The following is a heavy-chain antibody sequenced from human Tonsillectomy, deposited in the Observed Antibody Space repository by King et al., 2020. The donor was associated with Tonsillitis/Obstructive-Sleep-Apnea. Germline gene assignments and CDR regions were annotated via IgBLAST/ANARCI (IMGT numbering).Heavy chain of an antibody. V-gene: IGHV3-64*01. J-gene: IGHJ6*03. D-gene: IGHD3-3*01. Sequence: VQLVESGGGLVQPGGSLRLSCAASGFTFSSYAMHWVRQAPGKGLEYVSGISSNGGSTNYANSVKGRFIISRDNSKNTLYLQMGSLRAEDMAVYYCARVADFWSGTSLRYYYYMDVWGKGPRSPSP. CDR3: ARVADFWSGTSLRYYYYMDV. CDR1: GFTFSSYA. CDR2: ISSNGGST.